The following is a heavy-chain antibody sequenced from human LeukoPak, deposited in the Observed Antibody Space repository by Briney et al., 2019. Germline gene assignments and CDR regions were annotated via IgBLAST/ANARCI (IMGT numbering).Heavy chain of an antibody. J-gene: IGHJ5*02. CDR3: ARETHYGDYWNWFDP. CDR2: VNPNSGVT. D-gene: IGHD4-17*01. V-gene: IGHV1-2*02. Sequence: ASVKVSCKASGYTFTGYYIHWVRQPPGQGLEWMGWVNPNSGVTNYAQNFQGRVTMTRDTFISTAYMELSRLRSDDTAVYYCARETHYGDYWNWFDPWGQGTLVTVSS. CDR1: GYTFTGYY.